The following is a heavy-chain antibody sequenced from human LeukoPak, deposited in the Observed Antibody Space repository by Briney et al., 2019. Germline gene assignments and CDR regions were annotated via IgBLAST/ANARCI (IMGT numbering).Heavy chain of an antibody. CDR1: GGSISSYY. J-gene: IGHJ6*02. V-gene: IGHV4-59*01. CDR2: IYYSGST. CDR3: AREPKYYDSSGYYYYYGMDV. Sequence: SETLSLTCTVSGGSISSYYWSWIRQPPGKGLEWIGYIYYSGSTNYNPSLKSRATVSVDTSKNQFSLKLSSVTAADTAVYYCAREPKYYDSSGYYYYYGMDVWGQGTTVTVSS. D-gene: IGHD3-22*01.